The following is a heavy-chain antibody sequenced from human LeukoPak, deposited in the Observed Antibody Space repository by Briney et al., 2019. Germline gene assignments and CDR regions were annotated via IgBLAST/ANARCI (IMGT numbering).Heavy chain of an antibody. J-gene: IGHJ6*04. V-gene: IGHV3-30*18. CDR2: ISYDGSNK. D-gene: IGHD3-10*01. CDR3: AKDREGGMDV. Sequence: GGSLRLSCAASGFTFSSYGKHCVRQAPGKGLEWVAVISYDGSNKYYADSVKGRFTISRDNSKNTLYLQMNSLRAEDTAVYYCAKDREGGMDVWGKGTTVTVSS. CDR1: GFTFSSYG.